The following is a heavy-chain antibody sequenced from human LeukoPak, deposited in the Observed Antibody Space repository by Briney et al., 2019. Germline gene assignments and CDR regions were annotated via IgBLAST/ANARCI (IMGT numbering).Heavy chain of an antibody. CDR3: ATTATLVGATRFDY. V-gene: IGHV3-21*01. D-gene: IGHD1-26*01. CDR1: GFTFSSYS. Sequence: GGSLRLSCAASGFTFSSYSMNWVRQAPGKGLEWVSSISSGSSYIYYADSLKGRFTISRDNAKNSLYLQMNSLRAEDTAVYYCATTATLVGATRFDYWGQGTLVTVSS. CDR2: ISSGSSYI. J-gene: IGHJ4*02.